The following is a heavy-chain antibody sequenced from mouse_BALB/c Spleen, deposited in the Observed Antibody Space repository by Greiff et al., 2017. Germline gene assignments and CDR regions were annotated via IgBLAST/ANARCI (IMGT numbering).Heavy chain of an antibody. J-gene: IGHJ2*01. Sequence: EVQLVESGPGLVKPSQSLSLTCSVTGYSITSGYYWNWIRQFPGNKLEWMGYISYDGSNNYNPSLKNRISITRDTSKNQFFLKLNSVTTEDTATYYCARGGTTVPGYWGQGTTLTVSS. CDR1: GYSITSGYY. CDR2: ISYDGSN. D-gene: IGHD1-1*01. V-gene: IGHV3-6*02. CDR3: ARGGTTVPGY.